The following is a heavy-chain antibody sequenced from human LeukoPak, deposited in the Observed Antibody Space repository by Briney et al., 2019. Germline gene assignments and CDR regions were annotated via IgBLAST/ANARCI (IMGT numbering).Heavy chain of an antibody. CDR3: AKYGESSGYDLGS. Sequence: PGGSLRLSCAASGFTFSTYAFHWVRQAPGTGLEWVAVISSDGKSKIYADSVKGRFTISRDNSKNTLFLQMNSLRTEDTAVYYCAKYGESSGYDLGSWGQGTLVSVSS. CDR2: ISSDGKSK. CDR1: GFTFSTYA. J-gene: IGHJ5*02. V-gene: IGHV3-30*18. D-gene: IGHD5-12*01.